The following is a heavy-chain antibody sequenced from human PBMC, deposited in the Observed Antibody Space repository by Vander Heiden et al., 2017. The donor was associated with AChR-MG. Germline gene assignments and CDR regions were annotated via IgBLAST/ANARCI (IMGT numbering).Heavy chain of an antibody. D-gene: IGHD3-9*01. CDR1: GDTFNKYA. CDR2: IIPILGIT. J-gene: IGHJ6*02. V-gene: IGHV1-69*04. CDR3: ARGRIPPSSQFLTVGYAMDV. Sequence: QVQPVQSGAEVKKPGSSAKVSCKASGDTFNKYAISWVRQAPGQGLEWMGWIIPILGITNYAQKLQGRVTITADKSTSTAYMELSSLRSEDTAVYYCARGRIPPSSQFLTVGYAMDVWGQGTTVTVSS.